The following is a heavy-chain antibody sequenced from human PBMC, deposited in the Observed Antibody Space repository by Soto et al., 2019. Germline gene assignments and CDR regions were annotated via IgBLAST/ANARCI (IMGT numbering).Heavy chain of an antibody. Sequence: QVQLVQSGAEVKKPGASVKVSCKASGYTFTRYGISWVRQAPGQGLEWMGWISGYNGNINYAQKVQGRVTMTTDTSTRTAYMERRSVRSDDTAVYYCARDRWGRGYSYGYNMDAWGQGTTVTVSS. J-gene: IGHJ6*02. CDR1: GYTFTRYG. CDR3: ARDRWGRGYSYGYNMDA. V-gene: IGHV1-18*01. CDR2: ISGYNGNI. D-gene: IGHD5-18*01.